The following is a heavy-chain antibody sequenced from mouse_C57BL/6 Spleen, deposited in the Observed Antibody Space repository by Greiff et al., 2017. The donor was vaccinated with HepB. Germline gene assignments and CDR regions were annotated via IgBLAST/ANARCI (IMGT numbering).Heavy chain of an antibody. CDR2: IYPGDGDT. D-gene: IGHD1-1*01. J-gene: IGHJ2*01. V-gene: IGHV1-80*01. Sequence: QVQLQQSGAELVKPGASVKISCKASGYAFSSYWMNWVKQRPGKGLEWIGQIYPGDGDTNYNGKFKGKATLTADKSSSTAYMQLSSLTSEDSAVYFCAREGYYYGSSYGDYWGQGTTLTVSS. CDR1: GYAFSSYW. CDR3: AREGYYYGSSYGDY.